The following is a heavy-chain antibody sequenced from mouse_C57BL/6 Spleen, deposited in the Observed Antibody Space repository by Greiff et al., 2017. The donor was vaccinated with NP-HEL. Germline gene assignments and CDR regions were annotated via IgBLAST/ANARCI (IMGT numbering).Heavy chain of an antibody. CDR1: GFTFSSYA. CDR2: ISSGGDYI. CDR3: TRGAYYSNYFAY. D-gene: IGHD2-5*01. Sequence: EVQLVESGEGLVKPGGSLKLSCAASGFTFSSYAMSWVRQTPEKRLEWVAYISSGGDYIYYADTVKGRFTISRDNARNTLYLQMSSLKSEDTAMYYCTRGAYYSNYFAYWGQGTLVTVSA. V-gene: IGHV5-9-1*02. J-gene: IGHJ3*01.